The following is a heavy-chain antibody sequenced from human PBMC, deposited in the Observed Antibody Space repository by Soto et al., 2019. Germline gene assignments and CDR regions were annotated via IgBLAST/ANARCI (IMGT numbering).Heavy chain of an antibody. J-gene: IGHJ6*02. CDR2: INTHNGNT. V-gene: IGHV1-18*01. Sequence: QVQLEQSAPEVKKPGASVKVSCKASGYTFTTYGISWVRQAPGEGLEWLGWINTHNGNTNYAQNLQGRVFMTADTSTNTAYMELRSLRSDDTAIYYCTREGSAPYSYYGMDAWGQGTTFTVSS. D-gene: IGHD6-19*01. CDR3: TREGSAPYSYYGMDA. CDR1: GYTFTTYG.